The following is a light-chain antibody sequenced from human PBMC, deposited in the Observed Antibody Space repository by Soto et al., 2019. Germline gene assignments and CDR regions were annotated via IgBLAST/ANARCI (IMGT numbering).Light chain of an antibody. CDR1: QSVSSY. CDR3: QQRSNWPPWT. V-gene: IGKV3-11*01. CDR2: DAT. Sequence: EIVLTQSPATLSVSPGERATLSCRASQSVSSYLAWYQQTPGLAPRLVIYDATNRATGVPARFSGSGSGTDFTLTISSLEPEDFAVHYCQQRSNWPPWTFGQGTKVDIK. J-gene: IGKJ1*01.